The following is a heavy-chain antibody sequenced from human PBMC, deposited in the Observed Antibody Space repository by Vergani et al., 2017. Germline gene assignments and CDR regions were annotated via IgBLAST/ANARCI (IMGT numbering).Heavy chain of an antibody. J-gene: IGHJ4*02. CDR1: GYSISSGYY. CDR2: IYHSGST. V-gene: IGHV4-38-2*01. Sequence: QVQLQESGPGLVKPSETLSLTCAVSGYSISSGYYWGWIRQPPGKGLEWIGSIYHSGSTYYNPSLKSRVTISVDTSKNQFSLKLSSVTAADTAVYYCARTLWIGYYFDYWGQGTLVTVSS. D-gene: IGHD2-2*03. CDR3: ARTLWIGYYFDY.